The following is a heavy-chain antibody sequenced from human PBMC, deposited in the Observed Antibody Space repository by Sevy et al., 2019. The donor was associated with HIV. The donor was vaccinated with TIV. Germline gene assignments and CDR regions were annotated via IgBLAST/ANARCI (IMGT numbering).Heavy chain of an antibody. J-gene: IGHJ4*02. D-gene: IGHD6-6*01. CDR3: AKDRGSSSSFYDY. CDR2: IRYDGSNK. Sequence: GGSLRLSCAASGFTFSSYGMHWVRQAPGKGLEWVPFIRYDGSNKYYADSVKGRFTISRDNSKNTLYLQMNSLRAEDTAVYYCAKDRGSSSSFYDYWGQGTLVTVSS. V-gene: IGHV3-30*02. CDR1: GFTFSSYG.